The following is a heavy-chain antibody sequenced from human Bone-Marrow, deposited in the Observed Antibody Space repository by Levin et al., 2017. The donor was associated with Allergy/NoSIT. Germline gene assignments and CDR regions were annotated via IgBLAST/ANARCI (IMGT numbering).Heavy chain of an antibody. CDR3: AKTQRLLWFGELLGDYYMDV. CDR1: GFTFSSYG. V-gene: IGHV3-30*18. J-gene: IGHJ6*03. Sequence: GGSLRLSCAASGFTFSSYGMHWVRQAPGKGLEWVAVISYDGSNKYYADSVKGRFTISRDNSKNTLYLQMNSLRAEDTAVYYCAKTQRLLWFGELLGDYYMDVWGKGTTVTVSS. D-gene: IGHD3-10*01. CDR2: ISYDGSNK.